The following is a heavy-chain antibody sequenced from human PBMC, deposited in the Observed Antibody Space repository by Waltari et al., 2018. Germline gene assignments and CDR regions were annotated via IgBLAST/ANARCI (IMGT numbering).Heavy chain of an antibody. CDR3: AKDLSGIIAAAGTFDN. V-gene: IGHV3-43*01. J-gene: IGHJ4*02. Sequence: CLAFGFTFDDYSMHWFRQPPGKGLEWVSLITWDGVYTYYSDSVKGRFTISRDNDKNSLYLQMNSLRTEDTALYYCAKDLSGIIAAAGTFDNWGQGTLVTVSS. CDR2: ITWDGVYT. D-gene: IGHD6-13*01. CDR1: GFTFDDYS.